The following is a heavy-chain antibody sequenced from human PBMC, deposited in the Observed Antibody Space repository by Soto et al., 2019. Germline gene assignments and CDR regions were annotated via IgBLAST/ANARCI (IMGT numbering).Heavy chain of an antibody. CDR2: ISTYNGNT. V-gene: IGHV1-18*01. D-gene: IGHD3-22*01. J-gene: IGHJ4*02. Sequence: QVQLVQSGAEVTKPGASVKVSCKPSGYTFTSSNINWVRQAPGQGLEWMGWISTYNGNTNYAQKLQGGVTMTTDTSTNTVYVELRSLRSDDTAVYYCARLYSRGRSDYWGQGTLVTVSS. CDR1: GYTFTSSN. CDR3: ARLYSRGRSDY.